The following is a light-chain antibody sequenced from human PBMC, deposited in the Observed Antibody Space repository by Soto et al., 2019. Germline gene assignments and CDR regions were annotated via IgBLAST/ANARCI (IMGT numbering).Light chain of an antibody. CDR3: SSYTSTNSWV. V-gene: IGLV2-14*01. CDR1: SSDVGGYNY. J-gene: IGLJ3*02. CDR2: DVS. Sequence: ALTQSASVSGSPGQSITLSCTGTSSDVGGYNYVSWYQQHPGKAPKLIIYDVSNRPSGVSTRFSGSKSGNTASLTISGLQAEDEADYSCSSYTSTNSWVFGGGTKLTVL.